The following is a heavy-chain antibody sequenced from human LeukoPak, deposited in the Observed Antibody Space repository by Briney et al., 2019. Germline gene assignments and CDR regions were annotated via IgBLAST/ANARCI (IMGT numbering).Heavy chain of an antibody. J-gene: IGHJ4*02. V-gene: IGHV3-21*04. CDR3: AKGSEITMIVVVPPGHFDY. CDR2: ISSSSSYI. CDR1: GFTFSSYS. Sequence: GGSLRLSCAASGFTFSSYSMNWVRQAPGKGLEWVSSISSSSSYIYYADSVKGRFTISRDNSKNTLYLQMNSLRAEDTAVYYCAKGSEITMIVVVPPGHFDYWGQGTLVTVSS. D-gene: IGHD3-22*01.